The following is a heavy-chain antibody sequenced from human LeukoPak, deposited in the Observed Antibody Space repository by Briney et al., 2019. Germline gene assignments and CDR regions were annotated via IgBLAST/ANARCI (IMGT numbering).Heavy chain of an antibody. D-gene: IGHD3-22*01. Sequence: ASVKVSCKASGYTFTGYYMHWVRQAPGQGLEWMGWINPNSGGTNYAQKFQGRVTMTTDSSTSTAYMELRSLRSGDTAVYYCARDPVPYDSSGYNAPTDYWGQGTLVTVSS. CDR3: ARDPVPYDSSGYNAPTDY. CDR1: GYTFTGYY. V-gene: IGHV1-2*02. J-gene: IGHJ4*02. CDR2: INPNSGGT.